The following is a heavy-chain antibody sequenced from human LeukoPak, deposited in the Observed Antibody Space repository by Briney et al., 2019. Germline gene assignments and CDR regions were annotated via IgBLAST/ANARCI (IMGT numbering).Heavy chain of an antibody. Sequence: GGSLRLSCAASGFTFSSHAMHWVRQAPGKGLEWVAVISYEGSNQYYADSVRGRFTISRDNSKNTLYLQMNRLRDEDTALYYCARDYRVGCTGGSCFPIDYWGQGTLVTVSS. J-gene: IGHJ4*02. CDR2: ISYEGSNQ. CDR3: ARDYRVGCTGGSCFPIDY. V-gene: IGHV3-30*04. D-gene: IGHD2-8*02. CDR1: GFTFSSHA.